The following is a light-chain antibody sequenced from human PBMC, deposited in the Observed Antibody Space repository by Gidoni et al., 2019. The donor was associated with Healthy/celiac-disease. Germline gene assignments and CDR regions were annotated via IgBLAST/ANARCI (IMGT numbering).Light chain of an antibody. J-gene: IGKJ4*01. Sequence: ILLTPSPATLPVSTGERATLSCRASQSVSSNLDWHQQEPGPAPRLLSDGASTTATSIPARVSGSGSGTEFTLTISSLHSDDVAVYYCQHYNTWLTFGGGTKVEIK. CDR2: GAS. CDR3: QHYNTWLT. CDR1: QSVSSN. V-gene: IGKV3-15*01.